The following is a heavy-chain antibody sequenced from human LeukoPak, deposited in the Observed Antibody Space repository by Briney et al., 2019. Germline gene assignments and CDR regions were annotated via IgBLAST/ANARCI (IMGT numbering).Heavy chain of an antibody. V-gene: IGHV1-69*05. CDR1: GGTFSSYA. J-gene: IGHJ4*02. Sequence: SVKVSCKASGGTFSSYAISWVRQAPGQGLEWMGGIIPIFGTANYAQKLQGRVTMTTDTSTSTAYMELRSLRSDDTAVYYCAREYSSSWYPRLGSYYFDYWGQGTLVTVSS. CDR2: IIPIFGTA. D-gene: IGHD6-13*01. CDR3: AREYSSSWYPRLGSYYFDY.